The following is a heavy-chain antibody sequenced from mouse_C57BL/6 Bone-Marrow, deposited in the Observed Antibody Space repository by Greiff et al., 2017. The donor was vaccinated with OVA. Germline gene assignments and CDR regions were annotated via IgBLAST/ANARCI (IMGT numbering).Heavy chain of an antibody. Sequence: VQLQQSGAELARPGASVKMSCKASGYTFTSYTMPWVKQRPGQGLEWIGYINPSSGYTKYNQKFKDKATLTADKSSSTAYMQLISLTSEDAAVYYCARFPDSSGYGYWGQGTTLTVSS. V-gene: IGHV1-4*01. CDR1: GYTFTSYT. CDR2: INPSSGYT. CDR3: ARFPDSSGYGY. J-gene: IGHJ2*01. D-gene: IGHD3-2*02.